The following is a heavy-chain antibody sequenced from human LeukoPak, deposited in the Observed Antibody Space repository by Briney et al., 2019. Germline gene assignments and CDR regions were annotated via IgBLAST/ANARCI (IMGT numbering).Heavy chain of an antibody. CDR1: GASMYSYS. CDR2: IYTSGRT. Sequence: SETLSLTCTVSGASMYSYSRGWIRQPAGEGLEWIGHIYTSGRTHHSPSLKSRVTMSIDTSKNQFSLTLNSVTAADTAIYFCARAFNFGDSNWFDPWGQGILVTVSS. D-gene: IGHD3-10*01. J-gene: IGHJ5*02. CDR3: ARAFNFGDSNWFDP. V-gene: IGHV4-4*07.